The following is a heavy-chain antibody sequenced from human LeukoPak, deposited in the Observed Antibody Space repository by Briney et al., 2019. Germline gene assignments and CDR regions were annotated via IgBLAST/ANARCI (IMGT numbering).Heavy chain of an antibody. CDR1: GSTFSSYA. V-gene: IGHV3-23*01. CDR3: ACFRRGDPIF. J-gene: IGHJ3*01. Sequence: GGSLRLSCAASGSTFSSYAMSWVRQAPGKGLEWVSANSGSGGSTYYADSVKGRFTISRDNSKNTLYLQMNSLRAEDTAVYYCACFRRGDPIFWGQGTMVTVSS. D-gene: IGHD3-10*01. CDR2: NSGSGGST.